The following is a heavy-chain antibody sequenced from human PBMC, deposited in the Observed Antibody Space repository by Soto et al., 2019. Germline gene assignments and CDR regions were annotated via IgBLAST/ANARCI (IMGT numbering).Heavy chain of an antibody. CDR2: IKQDGSEK. Sequence: PGGSLRLSCAASGFTFSSYWMSWVRQAPGKGLEWVANIKQDGSEKYHVDSVKGRFTISRDNGKNSLYLQMNSLRAEDTAVYYCAKWHYAATCFDYWGQGTLVIVFS. D-gene: IGHD1-7*01. J-gene: IGHJ4*02. CDR3: AKWHYAATCFDY. V-gene: IGHV3-7*01. CDR1: GFTFSSYW.